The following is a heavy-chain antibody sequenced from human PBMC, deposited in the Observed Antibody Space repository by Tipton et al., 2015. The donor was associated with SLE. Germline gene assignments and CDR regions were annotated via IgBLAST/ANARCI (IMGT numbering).Heavy chain of an antibody. CDR3: AKDRDSSGYQGVFDY. Sequence: TLSLTCNVSGGSISSSSYYWGWIRQPPGKGLEWVGSIYYSGSTYYNPSLKSRVTISVDTSKNQFSLKLSSVTAADTAVYYCAKDRDSSGYQGVFDYWGQGTLVTVSS. J-gene: IGHJ4*02. CDR2: IYYSGST. D-gene: IGHD3-22*01. CDR1: GGSISSSSYY. V-gene: IGHV4-39*02.